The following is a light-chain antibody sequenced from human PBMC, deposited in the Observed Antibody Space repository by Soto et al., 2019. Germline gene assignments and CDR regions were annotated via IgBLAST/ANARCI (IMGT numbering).Light chain of an antibody. J-gene: IGKJ1*01. V-gene: IGKV1-5*03. Sequence: DIQMTQSPSTLSASVGDRVTITCRASQSVATWLAWFQQKPGRAPKVVIYKASNLESGVPSRFSGRGSGTEFTLTISSLQPDDFAPYYCQHYSAYSPWTFGQGTKVEIK. CDR3: QHYSAYSPWT. CDR2: KAS. CDR1: QSVATW.